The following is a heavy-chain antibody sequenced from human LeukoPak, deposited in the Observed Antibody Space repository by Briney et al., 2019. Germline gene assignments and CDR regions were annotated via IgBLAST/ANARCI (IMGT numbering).Heavy chain of an antibody. J-gene: IGHJ4*02. D-gene: IGHD6-19*01. CDR1: GFTFSSYN. CDR3: ARDGGSAWFLDY. CDR2: ITSDSRYM. Sequence: GGSLRLSCAASGFTFSSYNMNWVRQAPGKGLEWVSSITSDSRYMYYADSVKGRFTISRDNAKNSLYLQMNSLRAEDTAVYYCARDGGSAWFLDYWGQGTLVTVSS. V-gene: IGHV3-21*01.